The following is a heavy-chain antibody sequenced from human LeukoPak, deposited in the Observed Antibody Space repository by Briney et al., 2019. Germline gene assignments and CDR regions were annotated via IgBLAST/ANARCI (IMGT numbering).Heavy chain of an antibody. V-gene: IGHV3-7*03. CDR3: ARDAYYDFWRGHYYGSGSYYSDY. Sequence: GGSLRLSRAASGFTFSSYWMSWVRQAPGKGLEWVANIKQDGSEKYYVDSVKGRFTISRDNAKNSLYLQMNSLRAEDTAVYYCARDAYYDFWRGHYYGSGSYYSDYWGQGTLVTVSS. J-gene: IGHJ4*02. D-gene: IGHD3-10*01. CDR1: GFTFSSYW. CDR2: IKQDGSEK.